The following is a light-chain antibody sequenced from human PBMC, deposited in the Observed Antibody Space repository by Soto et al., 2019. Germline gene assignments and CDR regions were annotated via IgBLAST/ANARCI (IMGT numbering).Light chain of an antibody. V-gene: IGKV3-11*01. CDR1: QSVSSS. J-gene: IGKJ4*01. CDR2: DAS. Sequence: EIVLTQSPATLSLSPGERATLSCRASQSVSSSLGWYQQKPGQAPRLLIYDASSRATGIPARFSGSGSGTDFTLTISSLEPEDFAVYYRQQRSNWPRLTFGGGTKVEIK. CDR3: QQRSNWPRLT.